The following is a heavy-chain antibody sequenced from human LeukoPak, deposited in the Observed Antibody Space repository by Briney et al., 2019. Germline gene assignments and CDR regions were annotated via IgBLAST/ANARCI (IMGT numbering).Heavy chain of an antibody. CDR1: GGSISSYY. D-gene: IGHD3-10*01. CDR2: INHSGST. CDR3: ARGFRPGPRFGELYY. V-gene: IGHV4-34*01. J-gene: IGHJ4*02. Sequence: SETLSLTCSVSGGSISSYYWSWIRQPPGKGLEWIGEINHSGSTNYNPSLKSRVTISVDTSKNQFSLKLSSVTAADTAVYYCARGFRPGPRFGELYYWGQGTLVTVSS.